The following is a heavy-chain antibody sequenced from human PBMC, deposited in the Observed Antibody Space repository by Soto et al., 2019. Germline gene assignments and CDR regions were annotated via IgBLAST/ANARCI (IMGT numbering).Heavy chain of an antibody. D-gene: IGHD3-22*01. Sequence: GAALKISCKISGKAFTSFWVVWVLQMPGRGMEWMGNIYPGDSDTRYTPPFQGQVTISADKSTNTAYLQWHSLQASDTALYYCAKQDDRGALESWGQGTKVTVSS. CDR2: IYPGDSDT. V-gene: IGHV5-51*01. CDR1: GKAFTSFW. CDR3: AKQDDRGALES. J-gene: IGHJ3*02.